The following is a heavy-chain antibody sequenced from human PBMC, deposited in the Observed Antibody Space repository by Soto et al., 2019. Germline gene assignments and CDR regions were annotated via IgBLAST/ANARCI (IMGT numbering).Heavy chain of an antibody. V-gene: IGHV3-53*01. J-gene: IGHJ4*02. CDR2: TYSGGYT. CDR3: AREVSGTSFDS. Sequence: WSLRLSCAASGFTVSTNYVNWVRQAPGKGLEWVSATYSGGYTYYADSVKGRFTISRDNSKNTLYLQMNSLRAEDTAIYYCAREVSGTSFDSWGQGTLVTVSS. D-gene: IGHD1-7*01. CDR1: GFTVSTNY.